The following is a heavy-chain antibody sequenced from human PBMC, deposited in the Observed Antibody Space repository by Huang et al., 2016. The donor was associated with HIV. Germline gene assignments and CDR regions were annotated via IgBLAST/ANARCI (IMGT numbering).Heavy chain of an antibody. CDR2: ISYDGRSD. Sequence: QVQLVESGGGVVQPGTSLRLSCAASGFIFSNFGMHWVRQAHGKGLEGVAVISYDGRSDRYSDSVKGRFTISRDNDKNTLSLEMNRLRHDDTAVYYCAKESRWFSDFDQWGQGTLVTVSS. J-gene: IGHJ5*02. CDR1: GFIFSNFG. CDR3: AKESRWFSDFDQ. V-gene: IGHV3-30*18. D-gene: IGHD2-15*01.